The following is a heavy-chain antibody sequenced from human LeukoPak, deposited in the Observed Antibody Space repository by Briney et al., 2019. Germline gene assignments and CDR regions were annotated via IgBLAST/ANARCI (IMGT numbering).Heavy chain of an antibody. D-gene: IGHD6-13*01. Sequence: GASVKVSCRASGYIFTNHAMHWVRQAPGQRLEWMGWINAGNGNTKYSQKFQGRVTITRDTSASTAYMELSSLRSEDTAVYYCARDESSSWYAYFQHWGQGTLVTVSS. CDR1: GYIFTNHA. CDR3: ARDESSSWYAYFQH. V-gene: IGHV1-3*01. CDR2: INAGNGNT. J-gene: IGHJ1*01.